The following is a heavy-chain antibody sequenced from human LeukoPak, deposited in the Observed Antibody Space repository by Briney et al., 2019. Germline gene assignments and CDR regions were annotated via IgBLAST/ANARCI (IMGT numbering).Heavy chain of an antibody. Sequence: QSGGSLRLSCAASGFTFSSYWMHWVRQAPGKGLVWVSRINTDGSSTSYADSVKGRFTISRDNAKNTLYLQMNSLRAEATAVYYCARDDYVRGSYRVIDYWGQGALVTVSS. D-gene: IGHD3-16*02. CDR1: GFTFSSYW. CDR2: INTDGSST. CDR3: ARDDYVRGSYRVIDY. V-gene: IGHV3-74*01. J-gene: IGHJ4*02.